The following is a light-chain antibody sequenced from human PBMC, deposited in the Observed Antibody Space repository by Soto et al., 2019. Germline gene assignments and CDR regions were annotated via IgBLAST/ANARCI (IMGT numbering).Light chain of an antibody. CDR2: GAS. CDR1: QSVSNNY. V-gene: IGKV3-20*01. CDR3: HQYAASPRT. J-gene: IGKJ1*01. Sequence: EVVLTQSPGTLSLSPRERATLSCRASQSVSNNYLAWYQHKPGQAPRLLIYGASNRAPGIPDRFSGSGSGPDFSLSISRLEPEDFAVYYWHQYAASPRTFGQGTLVEVK.